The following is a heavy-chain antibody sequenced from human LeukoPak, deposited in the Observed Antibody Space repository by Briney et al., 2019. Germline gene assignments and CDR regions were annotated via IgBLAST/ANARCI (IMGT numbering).Heavy chain of an antibody. CDR3: ARGYSGSYYYYYYMDV. V-gene: IGHV4-59*01. J-gene: IGHJ6*03. CDR2: IYYSGST. D-gene: IGHD1-26*01. CDR1: GGPISSYY. Sequence: SETLSLTCTVSGGPISSYYWSWIRQPPGKGLEWIGYIYYSGSTNYNPSLKSRVTISVDTSKNQFSLKLSSVTAADTAVYYCARGYSGSYYYYYYMDVWGKGTTVTVSS.